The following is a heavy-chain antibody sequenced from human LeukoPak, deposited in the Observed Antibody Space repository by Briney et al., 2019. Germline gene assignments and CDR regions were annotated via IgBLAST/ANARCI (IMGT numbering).Heavy chain of an antibody. CDR1: GYTFTNYD. CDR2: ISGYTGDT. V-gene: IGHV1-18*01. CDR3: ARAGYCGDGGCRGGSAFDV. Sequence: ASVTVSCKTSGYTFTNYDIYWVRQAPGQGLECMGWISGYTGDTKYAQILQGRFTVTTDTSTSTAYMELRSLTYDDTAVYYCARAGYCGDGGCRGGSAFDVWGQGTTVTVSS. D-gene: IGHD2-15*01. J-gene: IGHJ3*01.